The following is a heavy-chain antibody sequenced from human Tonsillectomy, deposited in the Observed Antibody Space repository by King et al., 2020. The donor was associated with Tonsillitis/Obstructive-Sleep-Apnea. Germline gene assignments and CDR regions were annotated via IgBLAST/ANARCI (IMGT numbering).Heavy chain of an antibody. D-gene: IGHD1/OR15-1a*01. Sequence: VQLVESGGGVVQPGRSLRLSCAASGFTFSTYGMHWVRQAPGKGLEWVAVIWYDGSNKYYVDSVKGRFTISRDNSKNTVYLQMNSLRVEDTAVYYCARSRENTDYWGQGTLVTVSS. CDR3: ARSRENTDY. CDR2: IWYDGSNK. V-gene: IGHV3-33*01. J-gene: IGHJ4*02. CDR1: GFTFSTYG.